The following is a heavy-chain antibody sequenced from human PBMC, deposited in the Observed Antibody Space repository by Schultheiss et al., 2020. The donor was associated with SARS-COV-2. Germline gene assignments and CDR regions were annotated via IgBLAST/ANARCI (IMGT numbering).Heavy chain of an antibody. CDR2: ISSSGSTI. CDR3: AKATPGGNSGLGFFDY. CDR1: GFTFSDYY. V-gene: IGHV3-11*01. D-gene: IGHD4-23*01. J-gene: IGHJ4*02. Sequence: GGSLRLSCAASGFTFSDYYMSWIRQAPGKGLEWVSYISSSGSTIYYADSVKGRFTISRDNSKNSLYLQMNSLRTEDTALYYCAKATPGGNSGLGFFDYWGQGTLVTVSS.